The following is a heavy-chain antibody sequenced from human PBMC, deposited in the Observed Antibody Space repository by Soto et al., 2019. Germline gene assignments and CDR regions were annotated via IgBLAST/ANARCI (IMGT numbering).Heavy chain of an antibody. J-gene: IGHJ6*02. CDR3: AAESLYGSLTGYYMGFYGMDV. CDR1: GFTFTSSA. D-gene: IGHD3-9*01. Sequence: SVKVSCKASGFTFTSSAVQWVRQARGQRLEWIGWIVVGSGNTNYAQKFQERVTITRDMSTSTAYMELISLRYEDTAVYYCAAESLYGSLTGYYMGFYGMDVWGQGTTVTVSS. V-gene: IGHV1-58*01. CDR2: IVVGSGNT.